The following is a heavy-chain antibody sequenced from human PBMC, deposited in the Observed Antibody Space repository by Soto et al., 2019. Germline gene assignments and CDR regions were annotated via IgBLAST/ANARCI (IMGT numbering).Heavy chain of an antibody. D-gene: IGHD2-15*01. CDR3: ARDLARYCSGGSCYPRRHGMDV. Sequence: ASVKVSCKASGYTFTSYGISWVRQAPGQGLEWMGWISAYNGNTNYAQKLQGRVTMTTDTSTSTAYMELRSLRSDDTAVYYCARDLARYCSGGSCYPRRHGMDVWGQGATVTVSS. CDR2: ISAYNGNT. J-gene: IGHJ6*02. V-gene: IGHV1-18*01. CDR1: GYTFTSYG.